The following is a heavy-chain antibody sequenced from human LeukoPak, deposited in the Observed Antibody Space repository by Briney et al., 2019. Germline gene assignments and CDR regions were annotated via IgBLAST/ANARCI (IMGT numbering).Heavy chain of an antibody. V-gene: IGHV3-9*01. CDR3: AKDPVPRTATANVFDY. D-gene: IGHD5-18*01. Sequence: PGRSLRLSCAASGFTFDDYAMHWVRQAPGKGLEWVSGISWNSGSIGYADSVKGRFTISRDNAKNSLYLQMNSLRAEDTALYYCAKDPVPRTATANVFDYWGQGTLVTVSS. J-gene: IGHJ4*02. CDR2: ISWNSGSI. CDR1: GFTFDDYA.